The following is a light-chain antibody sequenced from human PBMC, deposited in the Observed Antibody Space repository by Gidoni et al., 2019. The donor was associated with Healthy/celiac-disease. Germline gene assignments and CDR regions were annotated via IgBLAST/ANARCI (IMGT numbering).Light chain of an antibody. J-gene: IGKJ1*01. CDR2: GAS. CDR3: QQNNNWAGT. CDR1: QRVSRH. Sequence: EIMMTQAPATLSVSPGERSTLSCMARQRVSRHLAWYQQKPGQAPRLLIYGASNRATGIPARLSGSWSGTEFTLTISSLQSEDFAVYYCQQNNNWAGTFRQGTKVEIK. V-gene: IGKV3-15*01.